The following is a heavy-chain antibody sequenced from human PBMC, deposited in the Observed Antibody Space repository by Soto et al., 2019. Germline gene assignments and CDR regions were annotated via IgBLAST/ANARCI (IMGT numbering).Heavy chain of an antibody. Sequence: GGSLRLSCAASGFTFSSYWMHWVRQAPGKGLVWVSRINSDGSSTSYADSVKGRYTISRDNAKNTLYLQMNSLRAEDTAVYYCAGWIQLWSKYWGQGTLVTSPQ. CDR1: GFTFSSYW. J-gene: IGHJ4*02. D-gene: IGHD5-18*01. CDR3: AGWIQLWSKY. V-gene: IGHV3-74*01. CDR2: INSDGSST.